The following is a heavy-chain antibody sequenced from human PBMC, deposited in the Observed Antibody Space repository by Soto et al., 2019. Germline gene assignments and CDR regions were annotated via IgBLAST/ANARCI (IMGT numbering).Heavy chain of an antibody. V-gene: IGHV3-9*01. CDR3: AASRAYDRSDYAGFHYGMDA. J-gene: IGHJ6*02. CDR1: GFTFDDYA. CDR2: LSLNGVTI. Sequence: EVQLVESGGGLVQPGRSLRLSCAASGFTFDDYAMHWVRQVPGKGLQWVSGLSLNGVTIGYAASVKGRFTISRDNAKKSLYLQMQGVMSDDTALYYCAASRAYDRSDYAGFHYGMDAWGLGTTVTVS. D-gene: IGHD3-22*01.